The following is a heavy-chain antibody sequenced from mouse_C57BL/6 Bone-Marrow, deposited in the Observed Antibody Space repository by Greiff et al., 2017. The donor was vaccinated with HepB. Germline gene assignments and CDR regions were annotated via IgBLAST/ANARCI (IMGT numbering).Heavy chain of an antibody. V-gene: IGHV1-81*01. D-gene: IGHD1-1*02. CDR1: GYTFTSYG. CDR3: ARWWFSWFAY. Sequence: VQLQQSGAELARPGASVKLSCKASGYTFTSYGISWVKQRTGQGLEWIGEIYPRSGNTYYNEKFEGKATLTADKSSSTAYMVLRSLTSEDSAVYFCARWWFSWFAYWGQGTLVTVSA. CDR2: IYPRSGNT. J-gene: IGHJ3*01.